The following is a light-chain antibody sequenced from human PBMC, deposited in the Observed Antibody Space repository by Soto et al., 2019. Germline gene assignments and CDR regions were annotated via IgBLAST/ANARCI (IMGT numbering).Light chain of an antibody. CDR3: QQRSNWPLMYT. CDR1: QSVSSY. Sequence: EIVLTQSPATLSLSPGERATLSCRASQSVSSYLAWYQQKPGQAPRLLIYDASNRATGIPARFSGSGSGTAFTLTISSLETEDFAVYYGQQRSNWPLMYTFGQGTKLEIK. J-gene: IGKJ2*01. V-gene: IGKV3-11*01. CDR2: DAS.